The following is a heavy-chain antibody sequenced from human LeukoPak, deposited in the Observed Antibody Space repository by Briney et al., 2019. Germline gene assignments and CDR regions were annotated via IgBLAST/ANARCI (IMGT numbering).Heavy chain of an antibody. CDR1: GGSFSGYY. V-gene: IGHV4-34*01. CDR3: ARRERNRIDSSGYYRGYHFDY. J-gene: IGHJ4*02. CDR2: INHSGST. Sequence: SETLSLTCAVYGGSFSGYYWSWIRQPPGKGLEWIGEINHSGSTNYNPSLKSRVTISVDTSKNQFSLKLSSVTAADTAVYYCARRERNRIDSSGYYRGYHFDYWGQGTLVTVSS. D-gene: IGHD3-22*01.